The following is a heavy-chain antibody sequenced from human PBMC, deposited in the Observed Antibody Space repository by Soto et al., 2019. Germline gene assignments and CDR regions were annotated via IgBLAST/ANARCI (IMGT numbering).Heavy chain of an antibody. V-gene: IGHV4-59*01. D-gene: IGHD5-18*01. CDR1: GGSISSYY. CDR3: ARVAPLDTAVDY. Sequence: PSETLSLTCTVSGGSISSYYWSWIRQPPGKGLEWIGYIYYSGSTNYNPSLKSRVTISVDTSTNQFSLKLSSVTAADTAVYYCARVAPLDTAVDYWGQGTLVTVSS. J-gene: IGHJ4*02. CDR2: IYYSGST.